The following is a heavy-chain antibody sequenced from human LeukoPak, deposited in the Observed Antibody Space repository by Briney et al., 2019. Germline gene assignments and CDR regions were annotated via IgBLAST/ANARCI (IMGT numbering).Heavy chain of an antibody. V-gene: IGHV3-21*01. Sequence: PGGSLRLSCAASGFTFSSYSMNWVRQAPGKGLEWVSSISSSSSYIYYADSVKGRFTISRDNAKNSLYLQMNSLRAEDTAVYYCAREEGIVVVVAAPYYYYYMDVWGKGTTVTVSS. CDR2: ISSSSSYI. CDR3: AREEGIVVVVAAPYYYYYMDV. CDR1: GFTFSSYS. D-gene: IGHD2-15*01. J-gene: IGHJ6*03.